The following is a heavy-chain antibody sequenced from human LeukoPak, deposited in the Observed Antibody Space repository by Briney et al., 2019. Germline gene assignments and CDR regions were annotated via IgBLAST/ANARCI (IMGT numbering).Heavy chain of an antibody. CDR1: GFTVSGNY. V-gene: IGHV3-53*01. D-gene: IGHD3-10*01. J-gene: IGHJ4*02. CDR2: IYSGGNT. CDR3: ARVADYYVSGHFDY. Sequence: GGSLRLSCAASGFTVSGNYMIWVRQTPGKGLEWVSLIYSGGNTYYTDSVKGRFTISRDNSENTLYLQMNSLRTEDTAVYYCARVADYYVSGHFDYWGQGTLVTVSS.